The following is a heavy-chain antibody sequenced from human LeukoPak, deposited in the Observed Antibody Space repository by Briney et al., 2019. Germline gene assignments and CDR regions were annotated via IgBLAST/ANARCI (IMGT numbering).Heavy chain of an antibody. CDR3: VRADYNGGNPGSFDI. CDR2: IYYTGIS. D-gene: IGHD2-8*01. CDR1: GGSISTGSYC. V-gene: IGHV4-39*07. J-gene: IGHJ3*02. Sequence: PSQTLSLTCTVSGGSISTGSYCWSWIRQPPGKGLEWIGTIYYTGISYYNPSLESRVTSSLDTSKNQFSLTLNSVTAADTAVYYCVRADYNGGNPGSFDIWGRGTMVTVSS.